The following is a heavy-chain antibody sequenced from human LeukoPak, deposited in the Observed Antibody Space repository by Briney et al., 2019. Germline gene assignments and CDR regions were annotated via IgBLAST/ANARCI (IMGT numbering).Heavy chain of an antibody. Sequence: GGSLRLSCAASGFTFSNAWMSWVRQAPGKGLEWVGRIKSKTDGGTTDYAAPVKGRFTVSRDDSNNTLYLKMNSLKTEDTAVYYCTTVEGVLLWFGGHYYYYMDVWGKGTTVTVSS. CDR3: TTVEGVLLWFGGHYYYYMDV. V-gene: IGHV3-15*01. J-gene: IGHJ6*03. CDR2: IKSKTDGGTT. D-gene: IGHD3-10*01. CDR1: GFTFSNAW.